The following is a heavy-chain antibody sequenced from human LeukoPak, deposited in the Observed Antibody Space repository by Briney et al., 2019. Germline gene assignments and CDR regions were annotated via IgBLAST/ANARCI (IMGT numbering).Heavy chain of an antibody. CDR3: VVGSWRKFDY. D-gene: IGHD1-26*01. CDR1: GFTFSSYA. Sequence: GGSLRLSCAASGFTFSSYAMSWVRQAPGKGLEWVSAISGSGGSTYYADSVKGRFTISRDNSKNTLYLQMDSLRAEDTSVYYGVVGSWRKFDYWGQGTLVTVSS. J-gene: IGHJ4*02. CDR2: ISGSGGST. V-gene: IGHV3-23*01.